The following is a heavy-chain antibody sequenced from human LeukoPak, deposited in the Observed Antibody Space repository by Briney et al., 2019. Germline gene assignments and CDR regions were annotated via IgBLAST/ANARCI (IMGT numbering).Heavy chain of an antibody. CDR2: ISSSGSTI. Sequence: GGSLRLSCAASGFTFSSYEMNWPRHAPGKALEWVSYISSSGSTIYYADSVKGRFTISRDNAKNSLYLQMNSLRAEDTAVYYCAELGITMIGGVWGKGTTVTISS. CDR1: GFTFSSYE. J-gene: IGHJ6*04. D-gene: IGHD3-10*02. V-gene: IGHV3-48*03. CDR3: AELGITMIGGV.